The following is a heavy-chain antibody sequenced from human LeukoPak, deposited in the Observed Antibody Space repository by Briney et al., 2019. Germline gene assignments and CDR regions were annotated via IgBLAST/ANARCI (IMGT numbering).Heavy chain of an antibody. D-gene: IGHD3-3*01. CDR2: ISGSGDST. V-gene: IGHV3-23*01. J-gene: IGHJ4*02. Sequence: TGGSLRLSCAASGLTSGIYAMSWVRQAPGKGLEWVSAISGSGDSTYYGDSVKGRFTISRDNTKNSLYLQMNSLRAEDTAVFYCARDQYDTWSRRGNFDSWGQGTLVIVSS. CDR1: GLTSGIYA. CDR3: ARDQYDTWSRRGNFDS.